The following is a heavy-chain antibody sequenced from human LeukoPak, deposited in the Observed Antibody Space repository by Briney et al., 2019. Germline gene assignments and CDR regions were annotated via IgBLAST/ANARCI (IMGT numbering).Heavy chain of an antibody. D-gene: IGHD3-10*02. CDR3: AELGITMIGGV. CDR2: ISSLAYTI. V-gene: IGHV3-48*01. CDR1: GFSFSTSD. Sequence: GGSLRLSCAASGFSFSTSDMNWVRQAPGKGLEWISYISSLAYTISYADSVKGRFTISRDNAKNPLYLQMNSLRAEDTAVYYCAELGITMIGGVWGKGTTVTISS. J-gene: IGHJ6*04.